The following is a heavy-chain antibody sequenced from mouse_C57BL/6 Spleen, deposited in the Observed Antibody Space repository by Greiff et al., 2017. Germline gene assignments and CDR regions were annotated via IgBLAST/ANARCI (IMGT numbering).Heavy chain of an antibody. D-gene: IGHD2-3*01. J-gene: IGHJ4*01. CDR2: IHPNSGST. CDR3: ARYDGYPLYYAMDY. CDR1: GYTFTSYW. V-gene: IGHV1-64*01. Sequence: QVQLQQPGAELVKPGASVKLSCKASGYTFTSYWMHWVKQRPGQGLEWIGMIHPNSGSTNYNEKFKSKATLTVEQSSSTAYMQLSSLTSEDSAVYYCARYDGYPLYYAMDYWGQGTSVTVSS.